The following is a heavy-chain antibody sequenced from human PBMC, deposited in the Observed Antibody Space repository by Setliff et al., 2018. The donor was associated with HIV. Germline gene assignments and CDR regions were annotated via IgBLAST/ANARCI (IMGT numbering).Heavy chain of an antibody. Sequence: SETLSLTCTVSGGPISSYYWSWIRQPPGKGLEWIGYIYYSGSTNYNPFLKSRVTISVDTSKNQFSLKLSSVTAADTAVYYCARDFTGSGWYGNYYYGMDVWGQGTTVTVSS. D-gene: IGHD6-19*01. V-gene: IGHV4-59*01. J-gene: IGHJ6*02. CDR1: GGPISSYY. CDR2: IYYSGST. CDR3: ARDFTGSGWYGNYYYGMDV.